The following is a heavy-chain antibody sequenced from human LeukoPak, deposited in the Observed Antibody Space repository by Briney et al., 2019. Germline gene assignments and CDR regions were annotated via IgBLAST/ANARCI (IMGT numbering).Heavy chain of an antibody. D-gene: IGHD5-18*01. V-gene: IGHV4-39*07. CDR2: IHYSGNT. J-gene: IGHJ4*02. Sequence: SSETLSLTCTVSGGSISSSIHYWGWVRQSPRKGLEWIGTIHYSGNTYYNPSLRSRLTISLDTSNNQFSLKLSSVTAADTAVYYCARVGYSYRLLSGPGDYWGQGTLVTVSS. CDR1: GGSISSSIHY. CDR3: ARVGYSYRLLSGPGDY.